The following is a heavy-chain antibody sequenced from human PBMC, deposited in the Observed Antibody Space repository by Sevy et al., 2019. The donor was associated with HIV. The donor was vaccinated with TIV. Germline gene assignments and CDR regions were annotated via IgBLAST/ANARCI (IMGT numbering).Heavy chain of an antibody. J-gene: IGHJ5*02. V-gene: IGHV3-53*01. D-gene: IGHD2-8*02. CDR3: ARTVVLVDGPRNWLDT. CDR1: KFTVSNNY. CDR2: LYDSGAA. Sequence: GGSLRLSCAVPKFTVSNNYMTWVRQAPGKGLEWVSTLYDSGAAYYAVSVKGRFTVSRDNSKNTLYLQMNSLRAEDTAVYYCARTVVLVDGPRNWLDTWGQGTLVTVSS.